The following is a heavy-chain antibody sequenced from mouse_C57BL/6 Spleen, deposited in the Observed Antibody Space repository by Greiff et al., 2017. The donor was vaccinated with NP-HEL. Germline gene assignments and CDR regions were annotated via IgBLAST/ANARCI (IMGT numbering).Heavy chain of an antibody. D-gene: IGHD1-1*01. Sequence: VQLQQPGAELVRPGSSVKLSCKASGYTFTSYWMDWVKQRPGQGLEWIGNIYPSDSETHYNQKFKDKATLTVDKSSSTAYMQLSSLTSEDSAVYYCARGGTTVVGGYYFDYWGQGTTPTVSS. CDR2: IYPSDSET. CDR1: GYTFTSYW. V-gene: IGHV1-61*01. J-gene: IGHJ2*01. CDR3: ARGGTTVVGGYYFDY.